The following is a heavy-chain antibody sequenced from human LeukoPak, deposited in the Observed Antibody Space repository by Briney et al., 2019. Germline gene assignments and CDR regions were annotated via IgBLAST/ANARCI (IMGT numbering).Heavy chain of an antibody. CDR3: VRDMREGWLSTTGWFDP. D-gene: IGHD6-19*01. CDR1: GASITSSNW. Sequence: PSKTLSLTCTVSGASITSSNWWTWVRQPPGKGLEWIGELHYSGSNNFNPSLKSRVTISVDKSKNQFSLKLSSVTAADTAVYYCVRDMREGWLSTTGWFDPWGQGILVTASS. J-gene: IGHJ5*02. CDR2: LHYSGSN. V-gene: IGHV4-4*02.